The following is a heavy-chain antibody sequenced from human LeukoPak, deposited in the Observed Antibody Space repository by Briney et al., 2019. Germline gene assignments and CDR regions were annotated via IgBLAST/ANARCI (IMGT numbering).Heavy chain of an antibody. CDR2: IYYGGST. CDR3: ARIFTGNSSGDY. V-gene: IGHV4-59*08. CDR1: GGSISSYY. Sequence: SETLSLTCTVSGGSISSYYWSWIRQPPGKGLEWIGYIYYGGSTNYNASLKSRVTISVDTSKNQFSLKLSSVTAADTAVYYCARIFTGNSSGDYWGQGTLVTVSS. D-gene: IGHD6-19*01. J-gene: IGHJ4*02.